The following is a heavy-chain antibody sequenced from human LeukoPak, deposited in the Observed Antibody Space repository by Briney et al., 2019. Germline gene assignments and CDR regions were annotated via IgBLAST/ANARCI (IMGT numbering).Heavy chain of an antibody. CDR3: AKRTVHGGNAFDY. J-gene: IGHJ4*02. Sequence: GGSLRLSCAASGFTFSRYWMSWVRQAPGKGLEWVANIKQDGSEKYFVDSVKGRFTISRDNAKNSLYLQVNSLRAEDTAVYYCAKRTVHGGNAFDYWGQGTLVTVSS. D-gene: IGHD4-23*01. CDR2: IKQDGSEK. CDR1: GFTFSRYW. V-gene: IGHV3-7*05.